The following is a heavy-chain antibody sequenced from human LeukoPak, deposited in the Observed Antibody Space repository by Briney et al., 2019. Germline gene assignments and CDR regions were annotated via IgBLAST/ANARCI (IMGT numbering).Heavy chain of an antibody. Sequence: PSETLSLTCTVPDDSFSTHYWTWFRQPPGKGLEWIGYISLSGSTNYNPSLKSRVTISVDTSKNQFSLKLSSVTAADTAVYYCARDPTTVTKEFDIWGQGTLVTVSS. J-gene: IGHJ3*02. CDR3: ARDPTTVTKEFDI. CDR2: ISLSGST. V-gene: IGHV4-59*11. D-gene: IGHD4-17*01. CDR1: DDSFSTHY.